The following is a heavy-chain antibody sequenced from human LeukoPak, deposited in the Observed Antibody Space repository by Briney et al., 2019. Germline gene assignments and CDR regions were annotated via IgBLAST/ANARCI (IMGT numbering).Heavy chain of an antibody. CDR3: ARENVGYSYGPNWFDP. V-gene: IGHV3-74*01. D-gene: IGHD5-18*01. CDR2: INSDGSST. J-gene: IGHJ5*02. Sequence: GGSLRLSCEASEFTFSSYWMHWVRQAPGKGLVWVSRINSDGSSTTYADSVKGRFTISRDNAKNTLYLQMNSLRAEDTSVYYCARENVGYSYGPNWFDPWGQGTLVTVSS. CDR1: EFTFSSYW.